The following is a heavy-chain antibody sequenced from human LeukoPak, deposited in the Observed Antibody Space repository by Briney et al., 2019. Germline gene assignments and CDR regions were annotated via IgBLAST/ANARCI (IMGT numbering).Heavy chain of an antibody. D-gene: IGHD4-11*01. CDR3: ARQQGLQNLNFDY. CDR2: INPIGGTT. V-gene: IGHV1-46*01. J-gene: IGHJ4*02. Sequence: ASVKVPCKTSGYTFTSYYIHWVRQAPGQGLEWMGIINPIGGTTDYPQKSQGRVTMTRDTSTSTVYMELSSLSPEDTAVYYCARQQGLQNLNFDYWGQGALVTVSS. CDR1: GYTFTSYY.